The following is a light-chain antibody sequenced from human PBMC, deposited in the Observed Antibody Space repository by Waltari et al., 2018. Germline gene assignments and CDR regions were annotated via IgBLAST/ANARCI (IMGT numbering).Light chain of an antibody. J-gene: IGKJ5*01. CDR2: AAS. CDR3: QQLNSYPIT. CDR1: QCISSN. V-gene: IGKV1-9*01. Sequence: TCRASQCISSNLAWYQKKPGKAPKLLISAASTLQSGVPLRFSGSGSGTDFTLTISSLQPEDFATYYCQQLNSYPITFGQGTRLEIK.